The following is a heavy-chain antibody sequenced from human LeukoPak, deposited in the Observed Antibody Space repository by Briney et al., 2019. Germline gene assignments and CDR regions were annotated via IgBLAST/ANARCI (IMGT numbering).Heavy chain of an antibody. CDR1: GYTFTSYY. D-gene: IGHD2-21*02. CDR2: INPSGGST. Sequence: ASVKVSCKASGYTFTSYYMHWVRQAPGQGLEWMGIINPSGGSTSYAQKFQGRVTTTRDMSTSTVYMELSSLRSEDTAVYYCAAGGVVVTAIYAFDIWGQGTMVTVSS. J-gene: IGHJ3*02. CDR3: AAGGVVVTAIYAFDI. V-gene: IGHV1-46*01.